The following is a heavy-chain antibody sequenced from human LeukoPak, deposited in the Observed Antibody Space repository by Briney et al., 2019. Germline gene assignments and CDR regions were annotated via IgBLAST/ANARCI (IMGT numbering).Heavy chain of an antibody. V-gene: IGHV3-30-3*01. CDR2: ISYDGSNK. CDR1: GFTFSSYA. J-gene: IGHJ4*02. CDR3: AKETNTETLDY. D-gene: IGHD2-8*02. Sequence: GGSLRLSCAASGFTFSSYAMHWVRQAPGKGLEWVAVISYDGSNKYYADSVKGRFTISRDNSKNTLYLQMNSLRAEDTAVYYCAKETNTETLDYWGQGTLVTVSS.